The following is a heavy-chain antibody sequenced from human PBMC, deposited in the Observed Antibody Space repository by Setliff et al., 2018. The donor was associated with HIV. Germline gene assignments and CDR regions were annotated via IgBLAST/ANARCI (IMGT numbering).Heavy chain of an antibody. Sequence: AASVKVSCKASGGTFISQAISWVRQAPGQGLEWMGGIIPIFGTANYAQKFQGRVTITADESTNTAYMELSSLRSEDTAVYYCASPQGANQLLWSFDYWGQGTLVTVSS. CDR2: IIPIFGTA. CDR1: GGTFISQA. V-gene: IGHV1-69*13. CDR3: ASPQGANQLLWSFDY. J-gene: IGHJ4*02. D-gene: IGHD2-2*01.